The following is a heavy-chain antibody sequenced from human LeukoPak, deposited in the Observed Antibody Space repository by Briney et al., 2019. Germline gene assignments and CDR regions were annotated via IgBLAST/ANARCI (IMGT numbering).Heavy chain of an antibody. V-gene: IGHV4-59*01. Sequence: SETLSLTCTVSGGSISSYYWSWIRQPPGKGLEWIGYIYYSGSTNYNPSLKSRVTISVDTSKNQFSLKLSSVTATDTAVYYCARDSIYYDYVWGSYRQGAFDIWGQGTMVTVSS. J-gene: IGHJ3*02. CDR3: ARDSIYYDYVWGSYRQGAFDI. CDR1: GGSISSYY. D-gene: IGHD3-16*02. CDR2: IYYSGST.